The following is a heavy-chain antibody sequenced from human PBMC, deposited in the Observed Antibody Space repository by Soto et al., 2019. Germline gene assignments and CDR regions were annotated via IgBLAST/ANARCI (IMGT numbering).Heavy chain of an antibody. CDR1: GGSISSSPNY. CDR3: ARQLNSXYQPGFDI. CDR2: MYYSGTT. Sequence: QLLESGPGLVKPSETLSLTCNVSGGSISSSPNYWGWIRQTPGKGLEWIGSMYYSGTTYYNPSLKSRVTITVDTSKNQFSXRXXXXXAXXXAXYXCARQLNSXYQPGFDIWGQGTMVTVSS. D-gene: IGHD2-2*01. V-gene: IGHV4-39*01. J-gene: IGHJ3*02.